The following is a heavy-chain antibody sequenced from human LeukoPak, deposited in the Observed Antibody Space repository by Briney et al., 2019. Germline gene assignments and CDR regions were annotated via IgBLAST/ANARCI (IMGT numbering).Heavy chain of an antibody. D-gene: IGHD5-18*01. Sequence: SDTLSLTCAVYGGSFSGYYWSWIRQPPGKGLEWIGEINHSGSTNYNPSLKSRVTISVDTSKNQFSLKLSSVTAADTAVYFCARVGYSYVINDWSRTGLGAYPTKYYYHMDVWGKGTTVTVSS. J-gene: IGHJ6*03. CDR3: ARVGYSYVINDWSRTGLGAYPTKYYYHMDV. CDR1: GGSFSGYY. V-gene: IGHV4-34*01. CDR2: INHSGST.